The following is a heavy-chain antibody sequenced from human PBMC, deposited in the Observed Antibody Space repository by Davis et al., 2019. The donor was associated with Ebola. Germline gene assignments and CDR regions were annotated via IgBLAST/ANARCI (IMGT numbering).Heavy chain of an antibody. Sequence: PGGSLRLSCAASGFTFSSYGMHWVRQAPGKGLEWVAFIRYDGSNKYYADSVKGRFTISRDNSKNTLYLQMNSLRAEDTAVYYCAKDKMMRELLFWGALNDYWGQGTLVTVSS. CDR3: AKDKMMRELLFWGALNDY. D-gene: IGHD1-26*01. V-gene: IGHV3-30*02. CDR1: GFTFSSYG. J-gene: IGHJ4*02. CDR2: IRYDGSNK.